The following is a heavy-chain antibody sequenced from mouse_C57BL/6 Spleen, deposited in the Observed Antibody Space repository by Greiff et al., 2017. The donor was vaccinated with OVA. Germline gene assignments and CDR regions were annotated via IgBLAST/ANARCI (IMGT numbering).Heavy chain of an antibody. CDR1: GFSLTSYG. J-gene: IGHJ1*03. CDR3: AKKGAVVATDWYFDV. Sequence: QVQLQQSGPGLVQPSQSLSITCTVSGFSLTSYGVHWVRQSPGKGLEWLGVIWRGGSTDYNAAFMSRLSITKDNSKSQVFFKMNSLQADETAIYYCAKKGAVVATDWYFDVWGTGTTVTVSS. D-gene: IGHD1-1*01. CDR2: IWRGGST. V-gene: IGHV2-5*01.